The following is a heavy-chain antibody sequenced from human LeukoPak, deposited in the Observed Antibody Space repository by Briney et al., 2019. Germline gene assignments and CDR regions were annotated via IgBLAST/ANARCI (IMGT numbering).Heavy chain of an antibody. CDR1: GGSISSYY. J-gene: IGHJ5*02. Sequence: SETLSLTCTVSGGSISSYYWSWIRQPPGKGLEWIGYIYYSGSTNYNPSLKSRVTISVDTSKNQFSLKLSSVTAADTAVYYCARHPPGYCSGGSCSGVDRFDPWGQGTLVTVSS. V-gene: IGHV4-59*08. CDR2: IYYSGST. D-gene: IGHD2-15*01. CDR3: ARHPPGYCSGGSCSGVDRFDP.